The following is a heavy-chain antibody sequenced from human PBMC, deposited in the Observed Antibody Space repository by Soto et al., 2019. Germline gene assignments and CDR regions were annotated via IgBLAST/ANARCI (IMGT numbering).Heavy chain of an antibody. CDR3: ATSGGSGSGYY. J-gene: IGHJ4*02. Sequence: QVQLVQSGAEVKKPGASVKVSCKASGYTFTNFGVSWVRQAPGQGLEWMGWISTNNGNTLYSQKFQDRVTMTTDTSASTAYLELRSLRSDDTAVYYCATSGGSGSGYYWGQGTLVTVSS. D-gene: IGHD3-10*01. CDR2: ISTNNGNT. V-gene: IGHV1-18*01. CDR1: GYTFTNFG.